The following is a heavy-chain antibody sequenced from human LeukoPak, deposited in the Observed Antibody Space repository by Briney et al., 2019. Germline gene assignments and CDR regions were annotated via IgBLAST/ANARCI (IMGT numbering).Heavy chain of an antibody. V-gene: IGHV4-39*07. J-gene: IGHJ4*02. Sequence: SETLSLTCTVSGGSISSSSYYWGWIRQPPGKGLEWIGSIYYSGSTYYNPSLKSRVTISVDTSRNQFSLKLYSVTAADTAVYYCARDLGYYFYYWGKGTLVTVS. CDR1: GGSISSSSYY. CDR2: IYYSGST. D-gene: IGHD2-2*03. CDR3: ARDLGYYFYY.